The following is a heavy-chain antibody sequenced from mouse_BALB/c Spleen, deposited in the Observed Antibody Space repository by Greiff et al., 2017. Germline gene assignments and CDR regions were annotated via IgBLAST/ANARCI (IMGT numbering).Heavy chain of an antibody. CDR3: ARKGLTGKAMDY. CDR1: GFTLSSFG. D-gene: IGHD4-1*01. J-gene: IGHJ4*01. CDR2: ISSGSSTI. Sequence: EVKLMESGGGLVQPGGSRKLSCAASGFTLSSFGMHWVRQAPEKGLEWVAYISSGSSTIYYADTVKGRFTISRDNPKNTLFLQMTSLRSEDTSMYYCARKGLTGKAMDYWGQGTSVTVSS. V-gene: IGHV5-17*02.